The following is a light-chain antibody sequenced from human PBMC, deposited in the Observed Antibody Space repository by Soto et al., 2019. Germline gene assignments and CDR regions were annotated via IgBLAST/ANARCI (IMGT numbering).Light chain of an antibody. CDR3: QQYGSSPRT. CDR2: GAS. J-gene: IGKJ1*01. Sequence: EKVMTQSPATLSVSPGERATLSCRASQSVRSNLAWYQQKPGQAPRLLIYGASSRATGIPDRFSGSGSGTDFTLTISRLEPEDFAVYYCQQYGSSPRTFGQGTKVDIK. V-gene: IGKV3-20*01. CDR1: QSVRSN.